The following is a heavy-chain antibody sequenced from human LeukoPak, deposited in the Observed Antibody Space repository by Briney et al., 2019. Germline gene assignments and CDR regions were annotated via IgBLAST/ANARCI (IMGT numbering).Heavy chain of an antibody. V-gene: IGHV3-30*02. CDR3: ARDRWGYSYGGD. CDR2: IRNVGNDK. D-gene: IGHD5-18*01. J-gene: IGHJ4*02. CDR1: GFTFDCCG. Sequence: PGGSLTLSCAASGFTFDCCGMHWVRQAPGKGLEWVAFIRNVGNDKYYADSVKGRFFISRDNSKNTLYLQMSSLRAEDTAVYFCARDRWGYSYGGDWGQGTLVTVSS.